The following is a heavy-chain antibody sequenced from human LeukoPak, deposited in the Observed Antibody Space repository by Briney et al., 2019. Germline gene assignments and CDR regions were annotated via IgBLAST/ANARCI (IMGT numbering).Heavy chain of an antibody. J-gene: IGHJ3*02. Sequence: SETLSLTCTVSGGSISSRSYYWGWIRQPPGKGLEWIGSTYYSGSTYYNPSLKSRVTISVDTSKNQFSLKLSSVTAADTAVYYCARGRLIPAFDIWGQGTMVTVSS. CDR1: GGSISSRSYY. CDR2: TYYSGST. CDR3: ARGRLIPAFDI. V-gene: IGHV4-39*01. D-gene: IGHD2-21*01.